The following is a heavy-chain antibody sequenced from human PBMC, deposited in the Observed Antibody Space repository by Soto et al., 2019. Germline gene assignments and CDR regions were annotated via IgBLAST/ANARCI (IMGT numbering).Heavy chain of an antibody. CDR3: ARYYDYSGGTSGGMDV. V-gene: IGHV3-30*03. J-gene: IGHJ6*02. CDR2: ISYDGGNK. Sequence: GGSLRLSCAASGFTFSSYGMHWVRQAPGKGLEWVAVISYDGGNKYYADSVKGRFTISRDNSKNTLYLQMNSLRAEDTAVYYCARYYDYSGGTSGGMDVWGQGTTVTVSS. CDR1: GFTFSSYG. D-gene: IGHD3-22*01.